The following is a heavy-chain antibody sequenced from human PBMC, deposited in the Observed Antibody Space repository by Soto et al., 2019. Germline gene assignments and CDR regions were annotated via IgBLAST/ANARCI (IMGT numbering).Heavy chain of an antibody. CDR3: ARAQGPYYYDSSGYYYDYFAFDY. CDR2: IYYSGST. CDR1: GGSISSYY. Sequence: PSETLSLTCTVSGGSISSYYWSWIRQPPGKGLEWIGYIYYSGSTNYNPSLKSRVTISVDTSKNQFSLKLSSVTAADTAVYYCARAQGPYYYDSSGYYYDYFAFDYWGQGTLVTVSS. V-gene: IGHV4-59*01. D-gene: IGHD3-22*01. J-gene: IGHJ4*02.